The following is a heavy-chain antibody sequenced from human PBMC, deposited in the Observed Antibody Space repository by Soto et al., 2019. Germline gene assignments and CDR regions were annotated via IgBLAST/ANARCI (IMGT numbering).Heavy chain of an antibody. CDR1: GFTFSSYG. CDR3: ARGYDTAMVPFDY. D-gene: IGHD5-18*01. CDR2: IWYDGSNK. V-gene: IGHV3-33*01. Sequence: GGSLRLSCAASGFTFSSYGMHWVRQAPGKGLEWVAAIWYDGSNKYYADSVKGRFTISRDNSKNTLYLQMNSLRAEDTAVYYCARGYDTAMVPFDYWGQGTLVTVSS. J-gene: IGHJ4*02.